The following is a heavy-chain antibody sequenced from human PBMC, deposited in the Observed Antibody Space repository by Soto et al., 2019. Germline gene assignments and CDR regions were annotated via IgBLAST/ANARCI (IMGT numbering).Heavy chain of an antibody. V-gene: IGHV1-18*04. CDR1: GYIFTSYG. CDR2: ISAYNGNT. Sequence: GASVKVSCKASGYIFTSYGISWVRQAPGQGLEWMGWISAYNGNTNYAQKLQGRVTMTTDTSTSTAYMELRSLRSDDTAVYYCARYDFWSGPKGWYFDLWGRGTLVTVSS. D-gene: IGHD3-3*01. J-gene: IGHJ2*01. CDR3: ARYDFWSGPKGWYFDL.